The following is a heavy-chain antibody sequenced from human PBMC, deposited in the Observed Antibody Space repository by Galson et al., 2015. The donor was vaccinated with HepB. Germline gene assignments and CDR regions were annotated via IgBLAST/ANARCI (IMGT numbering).Heavy chain of an antibody. D-gene: IGHD3-16*02. CDR2: ISYDGSNG. CDR3: AKDLRPVMWGGVIVPSEIDY. Sequence: SLRLSCAASGFTFSNFAMHWVRQAPGKGLEWLAVISYDGSNGFYADSVKGRFTIFRDNSKNTVYLQMYSLRAEDTAVYYCAKDLRPVMWGGVIVPSEIDYWGQGTLVTVSS. CDR1: GFTFSNFA. J-gene: IGHJ4*02. V-gene: IGHV3-30-3*01.